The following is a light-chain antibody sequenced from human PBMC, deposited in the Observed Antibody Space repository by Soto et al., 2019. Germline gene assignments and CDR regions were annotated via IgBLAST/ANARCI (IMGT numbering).Light chain of an antibody. CDR1: SSDLGRYNY. J-gene: IGLJ1*01. CDR2: AVT. V-gene: IGLV2-8*01. CDR3: ASYAGSSNV. Sequence: QSVLTQPPSASGSPRQSVTISCTGTSSDLGRYNYVSWYQQYPGDAPRLLIYAVTQRAAGVPGRFSGSKSGNRASLTVSGLQAEDEADYYCASYAGSSNVFGTGTKVTVL.